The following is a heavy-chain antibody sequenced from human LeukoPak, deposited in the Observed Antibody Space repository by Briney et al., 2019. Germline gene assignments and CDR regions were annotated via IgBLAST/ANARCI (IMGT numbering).Heavy chain of an antibody. V-gene: IGHV3-15*01. D-gene: IGHD1-26*01. Sequence: PGGSLRLSCAASGFTFSNAWMSWVRQAPGKGLEWVGRIKSKTDGGTTDYAAPVKGRFTISRDDSKNTLYLQMNSLRAEDTAVYYCAKNGGSSRGYYYYYYMDVWGKGTTVTVSS. CDR1: GFTFSNAW. CDR2: IKSKTDGGTT. J-gene: IGHJ6*03. CDR3: AKNGGSSRGYYYYYYMDV.